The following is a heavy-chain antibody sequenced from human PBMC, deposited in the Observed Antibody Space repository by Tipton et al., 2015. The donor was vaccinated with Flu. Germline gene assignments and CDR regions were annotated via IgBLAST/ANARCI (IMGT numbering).Heavy chain of an antibody. J-gene: IGHJ4*02. D-gene: IGHD6-13*01. CDR1: GGSISSYY. Sequence: GLVKPPETLSLTCTVSGGSISSYYWSWIRQPPGKGLEWIGYIYYSGSTNYNPSLKSRVTISVDTSKNQFSLKLSSVTAADTAVYYCARDLGSSGSFDYWGQGTLVTVSS. CDR2: IYYSGST. V-gene: IGHV4-59*01. CDR3: ARDLGSSGSFDY.